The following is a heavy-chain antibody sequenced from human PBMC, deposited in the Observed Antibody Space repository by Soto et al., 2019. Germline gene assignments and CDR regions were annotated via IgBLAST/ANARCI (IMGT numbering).Heavy chain of an antibody. J-gene: IGHJ6*03. CDR3: AKGRMDFWVYMDV. V-gene: IGHV3-9*01. D-gene: IGHD3-3*01. CDR1: GFTFDDYA. Sequence: EVQLVESGGGLVQPGRSLRLSCAGSGFTFDDYAMHWVRQTPGKGLEWVSHISWNSGSIAYADSVKGRFIISRDNAKNSLLLEMNSLRAEETAVYYCAKGRMDFWVYMDVWGKGTTVTVSS. CDR2: ISWNSGSI.